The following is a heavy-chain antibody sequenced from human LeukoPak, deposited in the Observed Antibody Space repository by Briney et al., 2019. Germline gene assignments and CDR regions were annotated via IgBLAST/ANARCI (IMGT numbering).Heavy chain of an antibody. CDR2: IYTSGST. V-gene: IGHV4-61*02. Sequence: PSETLSLTCTVSGGSISSGSYYWSWIRQPAGKGLEWIGRIYTSGSTNYNPSLKSRVTISVDTSKNQFSLKLSSVTAADTAVYYCARAHGYYDFWSGYSDWGQGTLVTVSS. CDR3: ARAHGYYDFWSGYSD. J-gene: IGHJ4*02. D-gene: IGHD3-3*01. CDR1: GGSISSGSYY.